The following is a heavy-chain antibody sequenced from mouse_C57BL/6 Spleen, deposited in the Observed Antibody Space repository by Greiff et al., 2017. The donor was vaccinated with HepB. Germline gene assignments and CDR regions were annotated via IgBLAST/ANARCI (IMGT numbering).Heavy chain of an antibody. CDR2: IYPGDGDT. D-gene: IGHD1-1*01. J-gene: IGHJ1*03. CDR3: ARYYGSSYDSYFDV. Sequence: QVQLQQSGPELVKPGASVKISCKASGYAFSSSWMNGVKQRPGKGLEWIGRIYPGDGDTNYNGKFKGKATLTADKSSSTAYMQLSSLTSEDSAVYFCARYYGSSYDSYFDVCGTGTTVTVSS. CDR1: GYAFSSSW. V-gene: IGHV1-82*01.